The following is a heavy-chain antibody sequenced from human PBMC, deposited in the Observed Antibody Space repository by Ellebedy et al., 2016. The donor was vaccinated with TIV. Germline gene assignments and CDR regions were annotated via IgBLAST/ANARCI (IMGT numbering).Heavy chain of an antibody. CDR3: ARDAMIWIFDN. D-gene: IGHD3-22*01. CDR2: IDSGSGTM. CDR1: GFAFSSYS. V-gene: IGHV3-48*01. J-gene: IGHJ4*02. Sequence: PGGSLRLSCAASGFAFSSYSMNWVRQAPGKGLEWVSYIDSGSGTMYYADSVKDRFIISRDNGKSSLYLQMNSLRAEDTAVYYCARDAMIWIFDNWGQGTLVTVSS.